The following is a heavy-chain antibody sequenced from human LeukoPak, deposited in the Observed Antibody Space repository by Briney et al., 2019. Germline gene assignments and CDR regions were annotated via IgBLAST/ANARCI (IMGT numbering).Heavy chain of an antibody. CDR2: IRFDGSDK. CDR3: AKDRMIFGVATGYFDY. V-gene: IGHV3-30*02. D-gene: IGHD3/OR15-3a*01. CDR1: GFTFSGYG. Sequence: GGSLRLSCAASGFTFSGYGMHWVRQAPGKGLEWVAFIRFDGSDKYYADSVKGRFTISRDNSKNTLYLQMNSLRAEDTAVYYCAKDRMIFGVATGYFDYWGQGTLVTVSS. J-gene: IGHJ4*02.